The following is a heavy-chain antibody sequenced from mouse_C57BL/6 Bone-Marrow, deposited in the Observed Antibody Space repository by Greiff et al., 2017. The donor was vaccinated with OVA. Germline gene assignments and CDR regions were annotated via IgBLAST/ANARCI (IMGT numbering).Heavy chain of an antibody. CDR2: ISDGGSYT. V-gene: IGHV5-4*01. CDR1: GFTFSSYA. Sequence: EVQLVESGGGLVKPGGSLKLSCAASGFTFSSYAMSWVRPTPEKRLEWVATISDGGSYTYYPDNVKGRFTISRDNAKNNLYLQMSHLKSEDTAMYYCARVPGGFAYWGQGTLVTVSA. CDR3: ARVPGGFAY. J-gene: IGHJ3*01.